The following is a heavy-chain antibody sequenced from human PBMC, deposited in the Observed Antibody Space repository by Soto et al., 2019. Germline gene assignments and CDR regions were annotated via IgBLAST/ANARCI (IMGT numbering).Heavy chain of an antibody. V-gene: IGHV3-64*01. CDR3: ARRARSDFYYMDV. J-gene: IGHJ6*03. Sequence: EVQLAESGGGLAQPGGSLRLCCAASEFTLSGYAMDWVRQAPGKGLEYVSGISSNGVGTYYANSVQGRFTISRDNSKNTVYLQMGSLRPEDMAVYYCARRARSDFYYMDVWGKGTTVTVSS. CDR2: ISSNGVGT. D-gene: IGHD3-10*01. CDR1: EFTLSGYA.